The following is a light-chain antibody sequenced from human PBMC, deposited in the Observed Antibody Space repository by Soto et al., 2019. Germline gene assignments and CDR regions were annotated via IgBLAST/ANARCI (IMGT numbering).Light chain of an antibody. Sequence: DIQLTQSPSSLSASVGDSVTITCRASQNIKTYLNWYQQKPGKAPKLLIYKASSLESGVPSRFSGSGSGTEFTLTISSLQPDDFATYYCQQYNSYSFGQGTKVDIK. CDR1: QNIKTY. J-gene: IGKJ1*01. V-gene: IGKV1-5*03. CDR2: KAS. CDR3: QQYNSYS.